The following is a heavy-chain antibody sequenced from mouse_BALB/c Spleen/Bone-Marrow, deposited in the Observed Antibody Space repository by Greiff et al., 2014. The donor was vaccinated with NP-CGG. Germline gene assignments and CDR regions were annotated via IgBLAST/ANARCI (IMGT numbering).Heavy chain of an antibody. J-gene: IGHJ2*01. CDR3: ATGTRDH. CDR2: ISSGSSTI. D-gene: IGHD4-1*01. CDR1: GFTFSSFG. Sequence: VQLKESGGGLVQPGGSRKLSCAASGFTFSSFGMHWVRQAPEKGQEWVAYISSGSSTIYYADTVKGRFTISRDNPKNTLFLQMTSLRSEDTAMYYCATGTRDHWGQGTTLTVSS. V-gene: IGHV5-17*02.